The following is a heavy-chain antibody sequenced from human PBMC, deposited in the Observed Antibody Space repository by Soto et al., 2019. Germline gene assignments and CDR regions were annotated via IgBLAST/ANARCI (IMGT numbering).Heavy chain of an antibody. V-gene: IGHV2-5*02. CDR3: AHSDSRRFLDS. CDR2: IYWDDDK. J-gene: IGHJ4*02. D-gene: IGHD3-16*01. Sequence: QITLKESGPTLVTPTQTLTLTCTFSGFSLSTSGVGVSWIRQPPGKALEWLAVIYWDDDKRYSPSLKNRLTITKYTSKNRVVLTLTTMDPVDTATYYGAHSDSRRFLDSWGQGTLVTVSS. CDR1: GFSLSTSGVG.